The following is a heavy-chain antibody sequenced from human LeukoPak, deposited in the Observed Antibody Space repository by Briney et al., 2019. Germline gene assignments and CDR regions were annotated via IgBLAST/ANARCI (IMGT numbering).Heavy chain of an antibody. Sequence: ASVKVSCKASEYTFTGYYMHWVRQAPGQGLEWMGRINPNNGNTKYSQKFQGRVTITRDTSASTAYMKLSSLRSEDTAVYYCARGVAAAGTFLGCWGQGTLVTVSS. CDR1: EYTFTGYY. J-gene: IGHJ4*02. CDR3: ARGVAAAGTFLGC. CDR2: INPNNGNT. D-gene: IGHD6-13*01. V-gene: IGHV1-3*01.